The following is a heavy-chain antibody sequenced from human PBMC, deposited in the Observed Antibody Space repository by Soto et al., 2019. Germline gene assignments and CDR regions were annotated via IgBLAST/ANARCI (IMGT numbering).Heavy chain of an antibody. CDR3: ARGVDRQWADY. CDR1: GGALNAYF. Sequence: SETLSLTCPVSGGALNAYFCTWIRQPPGKGLEWIGYIYYSGSTNYNPSLKSRVSISLHTSKNQFSLKLSSVTAADTAVYYCARGVDRQWADYWGQGTLVTVSS. D-gene: IGHD6-19*01. V-gene: IGHV4-59*01. CDR2: IYYSGST. J-gene: IGHJ4*02.